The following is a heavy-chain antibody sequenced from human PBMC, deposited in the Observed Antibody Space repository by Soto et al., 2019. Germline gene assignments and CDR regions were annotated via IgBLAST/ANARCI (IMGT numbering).Heavy chain of an antibody. J-gene: IGHJ4*02. CDR3: SRGILV. Sequence: QVQLQESGPGLVKPSQPLSLTCTVSGGSINSGGYCGSWIRQHPGKGLDWIGCISYGGSTSYNPSLKSRVTISVDTSKNQFSLKLTSVTAADTAVYYCSRGILVWGQGALITVSS. CDR1: GGSINSGGYC. CDR2: ISYGGST. D-gene: IGHD5-18*01. V-gene: IGHV4-31*03.